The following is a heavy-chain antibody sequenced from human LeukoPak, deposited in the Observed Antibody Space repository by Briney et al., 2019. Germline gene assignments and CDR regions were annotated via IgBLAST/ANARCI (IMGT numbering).Heavy chain of an antibody. J-gene: IGHJ4*02. V-gene: IGHV4-38-2*02. CDR2: INHSGST. Sequence: TSETLSLTCTVSGYSISSGYYWSWIRQPPGKGLEWIGEINHSGSTNYNPSLKSRVTISVDTSKNQFSLKLSSVTAADTAVYYCARKKAYYGILTGYYRRHYFDYWGQGTLVTVSS. CDR1: GYSISSGYY. CDR3: ARKKAYYGILTGYYRRHYFDY. D-gene: IGHD3-9*01.